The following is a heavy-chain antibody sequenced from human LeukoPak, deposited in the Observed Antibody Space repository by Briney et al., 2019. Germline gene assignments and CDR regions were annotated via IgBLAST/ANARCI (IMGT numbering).Heavy chain of an antibody. CDR1: GFTFSSYW. V-gene: IGHV3-7*05. Sequence: GRSLTLSCAASGFTFSSYWMSWVRQAPGKGLEWVANIKQDGSEKYYVDSVKGRFTISRDNDKNSLYLQMNSLRAEDTAVYYCARDQRYCSSSSCPWEPFDYWGQGTLVTVSS. CDR3: ARDQRYCSSSSCPWEPFDY. CDR2: IKQDGSEK. D-gene: IGHD2-2*01. J-gene: IGHJ4*02.